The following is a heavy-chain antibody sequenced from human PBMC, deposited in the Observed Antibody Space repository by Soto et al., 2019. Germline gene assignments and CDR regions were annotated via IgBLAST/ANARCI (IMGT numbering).Heavy chain of an antibody. Sequence: QVQLVQSGAEEKKPGASVKVSCKASGYTFTGYAMHWVRQAPGQRLEWMGWINAGNGNTKYSQKFQGRVTITRDTSASTAYMELSRLRSEDTAVYYCARAVAVAADFDYWGQGSLGTVSS. J-gene: IGHJ4*02. D-gene: IGHD6-19*01. CDR2: INAGNGNT. CDR3: ARAVAVAADFDY. V-gene: IGHV1-3*05. CDR1: GYTFTGYA.